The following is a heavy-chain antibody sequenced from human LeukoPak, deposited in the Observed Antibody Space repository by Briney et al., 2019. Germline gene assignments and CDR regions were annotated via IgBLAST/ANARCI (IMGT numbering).Heavy chain of an antibody. CDR1: GFTFTSYS. J-gene: IGHJ4*02. Sequence: GESLRLSCAASGFTFTSYSTNWVRQAPGKGLEWVSTISGGGGSTYYADSVKGRFTISRDNSKNTLYLQVNSLRAEDTAVYYCAKGGKWDVTPFNYWGQGTLVTVSS. CDR2: ISGGGGST. V-gene: IGHV3-23*01. D-gene: IGHD1-26*01. CDR3: AKGGKWDVTPFNY.